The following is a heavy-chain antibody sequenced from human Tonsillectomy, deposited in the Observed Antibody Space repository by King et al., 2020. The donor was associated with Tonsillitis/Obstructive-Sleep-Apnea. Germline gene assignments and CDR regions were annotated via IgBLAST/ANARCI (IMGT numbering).Heavy chain of an antibody. CDR3: ARGTSDPAAFDI. Sequence: QLVQSGGGVVQPGRSLRLSCAASGFTISSYGMHWVRQAPGKGLEWVAVIWYDGSNKYYADSVKGRFTISRDNSKNTLYLQMNSLRVEDTAVYYCARGTSDPAAFDIWGQGTMVTVSS. CDR2: IWYDGSNK. V-gene: IGHV3-33*01. CDR1: GFTISSYG. J-gene: IGHJ3*02. D-gene: IGHD1-14*01.